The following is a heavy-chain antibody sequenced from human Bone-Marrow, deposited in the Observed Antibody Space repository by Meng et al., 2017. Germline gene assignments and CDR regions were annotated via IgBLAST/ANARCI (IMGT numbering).Heavy chain of an antibody. CDR3: ARMIGIAASKYNWFDP. V-gene: IGHV4-59*01. CDR2: IYYSGST. Sequence: SETLSLTCTVSGGSISSNHWSWIRQPPGKGLEFIGSIYYSGSTKYNPSLKSRVTISVDTSKNQLSLRLTSVTAADTAVYYCARMIGIAASKYNWFDPWGQGTLVTVSS. CDR1: GGSISSNH. J-gene: IGHJ5*02. D-gene: IGHD6-13*01.